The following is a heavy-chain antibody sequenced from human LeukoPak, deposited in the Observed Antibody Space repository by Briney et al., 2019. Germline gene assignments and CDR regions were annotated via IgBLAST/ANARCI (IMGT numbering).Heavy chain of an antibody. J-gene: IGHJ3*02. Sequence: NPSETLSLTCTVSGGSISSYYWSWIRQPAGKGLEWIGRIYGSGSTNYNPSLKSRVTMSGDTSKNQFSLKLSSVTAADTAVYYCARRLYCGGDCFDAFDIWGQGTMVTVSS. CDR1: GGSISSYY. D-gene: IGHD2-21*02. CDR2: IYGSGST. V-gene: IGHV4-4*07. CDR3: ARRLYCGGDCFDAFDI.